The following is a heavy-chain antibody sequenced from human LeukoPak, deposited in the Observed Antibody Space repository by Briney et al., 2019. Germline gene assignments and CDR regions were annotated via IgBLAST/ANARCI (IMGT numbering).Heavy chain of an antibody. Sequence: GGSLRLSCAASGFTFSSYAMSWVRQAPGKGLEWVSYISSSGSTIYYADSVKGRLTISRDNAKNSLYLQMNSLRAEDTAVYYCARGRYYYDSSGYLSYWGQGTLVTVSS. V-gene: IGHV3-48*04. CDR1: GFTFSSYA. D-gene: IGHD3-22*01. J-gene: IGHJ4*02. CDR3: ARGRYYYDSSGYLSY. CDR2: ISSSGSTI.